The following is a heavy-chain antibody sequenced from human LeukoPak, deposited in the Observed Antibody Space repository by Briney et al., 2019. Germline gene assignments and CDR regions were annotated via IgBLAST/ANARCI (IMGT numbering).Heavy chain of an antibody. CDR2: IYNSVRT. V-gene: IGHV4-61*01. CDR1: GGSVSSGSYH. J-gene: IGHJ6*02. CDR3: VRDLVATIDHYYYGMDV. Sequence: PSETLSLTCIVSGGSVSSGSYHWSWIRQPPGKGLEWIGYIYNSVRTNYNPSLKSRVTISVDTSKNQLSLKLSSVTAADTAVYFCVRDLVATIDHYYYGMDVWGQGTTVTVSS. D-gene: IGHD5-12*01.